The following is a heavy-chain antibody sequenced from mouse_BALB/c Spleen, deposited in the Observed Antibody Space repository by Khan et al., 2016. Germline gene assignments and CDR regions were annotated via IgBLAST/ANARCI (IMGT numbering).Heavy chain of an antibody. J-gene: IGHJ3*01. CDR2: ISYSGTT. V-gene: IGHV3-2*02. CDR1: GYSITSDYA. D-gene: IGHD4-1*02. CDR3: VREHLPQLGAWFVY. Sequence: EVQLQESGPGLVKPSQSLSLTCTVTGYSITSDYAWNWIRQFPGNKLEWMGYISYSGTTNYNPSLKSRISITRDTSKNRFFLQLNSVTTRDTATDYCVREHLPQLGAWFVYCGRATLVTVSA.